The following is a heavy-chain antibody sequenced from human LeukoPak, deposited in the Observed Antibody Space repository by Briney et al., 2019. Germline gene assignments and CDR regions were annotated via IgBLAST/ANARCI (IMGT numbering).Heavy chain of an antibody. CDR2: IYYSGIT. Sequence: SETLSLTCTVSGGTISSFCWSWIRQPPGKGLEWIGYIYYSGITKYNPSLKSRVTISVDTSKNQFSLKLRSVTAADTAVYYCARLYGSRTSCYLRDYWGQGTLVTVSS. D-gene: IGHD2-2*01. J-gene: IGHJ4*02. CDR1: GGTISSFC. CDR3: ARLYGSRTSCYLRDY. V-gene: IGHV4-59*01.